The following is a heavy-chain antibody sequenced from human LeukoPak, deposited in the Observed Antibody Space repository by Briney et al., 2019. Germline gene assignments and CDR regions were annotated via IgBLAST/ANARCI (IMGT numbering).Heavy chain of an antibody. D-gene: IGHD2-21*01. CDR2: IWYDGSKK. Sequence: GGSLRLSCAASGFTFNIYGMHWVRQAPGKGLEWVAFIWYDGSKKYYADSVKGRFTISRDNSKNMVSLEMNSLRTEDTAVYYCAKNVNAYCSGDCSDYWGQGTLVTVSS. V-gene: IGHV3-30*02. CDR1: GFTFNIYG. CDR3: AKNVNAYCSGDCSDY. J-gene: IGHJ4*02.